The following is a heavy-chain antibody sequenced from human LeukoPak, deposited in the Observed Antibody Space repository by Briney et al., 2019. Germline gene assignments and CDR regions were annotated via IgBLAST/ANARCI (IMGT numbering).Heavy chain of an antibody. V-gene: IGHV1-2*02. Sequence: GASVKVSCKASGYTFTGYYMHWVRQAPGQGLEWMGWINPNSGGTNYAQKFQGRVTMTRDTSISTAYMELSRLRSDDTAVYYCAREEFGIQLWLLTRSYFDYWGQGTLVTVSS. CDR1: GYTFTGYY. J-gene: IGHJ4*02. CDR2: INPNSGGT. CDR3: AREEFGIQLWLLTRSYFDY. D-gene: IGHD5-18*01.